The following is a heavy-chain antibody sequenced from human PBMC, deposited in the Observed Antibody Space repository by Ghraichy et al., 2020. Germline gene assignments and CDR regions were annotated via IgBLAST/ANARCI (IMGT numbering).Heavy chain of an antibody. CDR3: TRAGNYDFWSGHSDY. CDR2: IRSKAYGGTT. D-gene: IGHD3-3*01. Sequence: GGSLRLSCTASGFTFGDYAMSWFRQAPGKGLEWVGFIRSKAYGGTTEYAASVKGRFTISRDDSKSIAYLQMNSLKTEDTAVYYCTRAGNYDFWSGHSDYWGQGTLVTVSS. CDR1: GFTFGDYA. J-gene: IGHJ4*02. V-gene: IGHV3-49*03.